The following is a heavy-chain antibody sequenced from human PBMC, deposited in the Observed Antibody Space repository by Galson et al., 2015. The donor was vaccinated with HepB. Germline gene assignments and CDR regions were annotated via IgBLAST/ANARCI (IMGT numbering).Heavy chain of an antibody. Sequence: PALVKPTQTLTLTCTFFGFSLSTSGMCVSWIRQPPGKALEWLALIDWDDDKYYSTSLKTRLTISKDTSKNQVVLTMTNMDPVDTSTYYCARIPYYYDSSGYRPYYLDYWGQGTLVTVSS. V-gene: IGHV2-70*01. CDR1: GFSLSTSGMC. D-gene: IGHD3-22*01. CDR2: IDWDDDK. J-gene: IGHJ4*02. CDR3: ARIPYYYDSSGYRPYYLDY.